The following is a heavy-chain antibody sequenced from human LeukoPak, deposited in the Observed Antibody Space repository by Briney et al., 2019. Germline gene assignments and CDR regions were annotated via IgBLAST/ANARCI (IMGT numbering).Heavy chain of an antibody. Sequence: SETLSLTCAASGGSFSGYYWSWIRQPPGKGLEWIGEINHSGSTNYNPSLKSRVTISVDTSKNQFSLKLSSVTAADTAVYYCARRVSSGWYLWMGNFDCWGQGTLVTVSS. V-gene: IGHV4-34*01. D-gene: IGHD6-19*01. CDR1: GGSFSGYY. CDR3: ARRVSSGWYLWMGNFDC. CDR2: INHSGST. J-gene: IGHJ4*02.